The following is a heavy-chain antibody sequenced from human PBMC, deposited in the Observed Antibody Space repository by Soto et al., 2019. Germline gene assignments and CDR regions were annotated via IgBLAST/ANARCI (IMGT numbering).Heavy chain of an antibody. CDR2: ISAYNGNT. CDR1: GYTFTSYG. D-gene: IGHD1-26*01. Sequence: GASVKVSCKASGYTFTSYGISWVRQAPGQGLEWMGWISAYNGNTNYAQKLQGRVTMTTDTSTSTAYMELRSLRSDDTAVYYCARVPLRTTVNWFDPWGQGTLVTVSS. J-gene: IGHJ5*02. CDR3: ARVPLRTTVNWFDP. V-gene: IGHV1-18*01.